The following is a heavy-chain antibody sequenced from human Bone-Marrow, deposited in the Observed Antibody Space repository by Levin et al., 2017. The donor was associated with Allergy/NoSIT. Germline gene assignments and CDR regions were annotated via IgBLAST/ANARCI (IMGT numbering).Heavy chain of an antibody. CDR2: ISYGSGNI. CDR3: ARDQRGYFDN. V-gene: IGHV3-21*01. J-gene: IGHJ4*02. D-gene: IGHD3-10*01. Sequence: PGGSLRLSCAGSGFTFSSYNMNWVRQAPGKGLEWVSSISYGSGNIYYADSVKGRFTISRDNSKNSVYLQMDRLRAEDTALYYCARDQRGYFDNWGQGTLLTVSS. CDR1: GFTFSSYN.